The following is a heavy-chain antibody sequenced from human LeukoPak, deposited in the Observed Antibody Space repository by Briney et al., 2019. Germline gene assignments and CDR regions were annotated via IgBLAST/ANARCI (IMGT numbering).Heavy chain of an antibody. D-gene: IGHD5-18*01. CDR3: ARHLAAGYSYAY. J-gene: IGHJ4*02. CDR2: ISHGGST. CDR1: GGSFSGYY. Sequence: SETLSLTCAVYGGSFSGYYWSWIRQPPGKGLEWIGEISHGGSTNYNPSLKSRVTISVDTSKNQFSLKLSSVTAADTAVYYRARHLAAGYSYAYWGQGTLVTVSS. V-gene: IGHV4-34*01.